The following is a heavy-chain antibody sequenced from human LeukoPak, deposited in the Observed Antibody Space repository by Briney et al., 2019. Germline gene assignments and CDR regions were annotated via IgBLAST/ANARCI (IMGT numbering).Heavy chain of an antibody. V-gene: IGHV1-8*01. Sequence: GASVKASCKASRYTYTSYEINEVRQATGQEGEWMGWMNPNSGNTGSVQRLCGRMTNTRNTYITTANMSISKLRDEDTTVYYCATDYTDYSHAYWGQGTVVTVSS. CDR3: ATDYTDYSHAY. J-gene: IGHJ4*02. D-gene: IGHD4-11*01. CDR2: MNPNSGNT. CDR1: RYTYTSYE.